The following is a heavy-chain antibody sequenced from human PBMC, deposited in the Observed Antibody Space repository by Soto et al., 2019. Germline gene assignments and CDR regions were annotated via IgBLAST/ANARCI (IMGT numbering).Heavy chain of an antibody. J-gene: IGHJ3*01. D-gene: IGHD2-15*01. Sequence: GESMKISCKGSGYSFTSYWISWVRQMPGKGLEWMGRIDPSDSYNNHSPSFQGHVTMSADKSITTAYLQWSSLKASDTAMYYCARRDNQDALDVWGQGTMVTVSS. V-gene: IGHV5-10-1*01. CDR2: IDPSDSYN. CDR3: ARRDNQDALDV. CDR1: GYSFTSYW.